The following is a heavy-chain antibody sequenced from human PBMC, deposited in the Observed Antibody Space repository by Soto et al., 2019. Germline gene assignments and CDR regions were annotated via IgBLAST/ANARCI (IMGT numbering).Heavy chain of an antibody. CDR3: ARRGTIFGVIPTPAGYYYYGMDV. CDR2: IIPIFGTA. CDR1: GGTFSSYA. Sequence: GASVKVSCKASGGTFSSYAISWVRQAPGQGLEWMGGIIPIFGTANYAQKFQGRVTITADESTSTAYMELSSLRSEDTAVYYCARRGTIFGVIPTPAGYYYYGMDVWRQGXTVTIYS. D-gene: IGHD3-3*01. J-gene: IGHJ6*02. V-gene: IGHV1-69*13.